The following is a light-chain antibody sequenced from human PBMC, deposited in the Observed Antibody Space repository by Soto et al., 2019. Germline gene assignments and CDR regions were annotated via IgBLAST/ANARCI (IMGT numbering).Light chain of an antibody. V-gene: IGKV1-5*01. Sequence: DIQMTQFPSTLSASVGDRVTITCRASQTTTTWLAWYQQKPGTAHKLLIYAASSLEGGVPSRFSASGSGTEFTLTISSLQPDDLSTYYCQQYIRYPYTFGQGTKVEIK. CDR2: AAS. J-gene: IGKJ2*01. CDR1: QTTTTW. CDR3: QQYIRYPYT.